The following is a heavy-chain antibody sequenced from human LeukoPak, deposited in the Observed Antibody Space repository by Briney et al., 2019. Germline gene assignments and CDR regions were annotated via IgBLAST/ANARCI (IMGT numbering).Heavy chain of an antibody. CDR3: AASLWFGINPEY. CDR2: IHRAGNT. V-gene: IGHV4-39*01. Sequence: PSETLSLTCTVSGASVSGSAYYWTWIRQPPGKGLEWIGEIHRAGNTNYNPSLRGRVTISVDWSNNHVYLTLNSVTAADTAVYYCAASLWFGINPEYWGQGTLVTVSS. CDR1: GASVSGSAYY. D-gene: IGHD3-10*01. J-gene: IGHJ4*02.